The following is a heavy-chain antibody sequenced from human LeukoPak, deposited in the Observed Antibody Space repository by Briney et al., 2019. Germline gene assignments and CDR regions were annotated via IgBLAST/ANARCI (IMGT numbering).Heavy chain of an antibody. D-gene: IGHD6-19*01. J-gene: IGHJ4*02. CDR1: GFPLRCYG. Sequence: PGGSLRLFCAASGFPLRCYGMHGVPEAPGKGLVGGAVIGYDGSNKYYADYVKGRFTISSDNSKSTLYLQMNSLGAEDTAVYYCAREIGRQWLERYFGYWGQGRIVTVCS. CDR2: IGYDGSNK. V-gene: IGHV3-33*01. CDR3: AREIGRQWLERYFGY.